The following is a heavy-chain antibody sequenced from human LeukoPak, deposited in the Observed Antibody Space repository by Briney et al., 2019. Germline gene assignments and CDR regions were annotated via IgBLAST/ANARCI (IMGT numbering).Heavy chain of an antibody. J-gene: IGHJ3*02. CDR1: GGSISSYY. CDR2: IYYSGST. Sequence: PSETLSLTCTVSGGSISSYYWSWIRQPPGKGLEWIGYIYYSGSTNYSPSLKSRVTISVDTSKNQFSLKLSSVTAADTAVYYCARPRYYAGAFDIWGQGTMVTVSS. CDR3: ARPRYYAGAFDI. V-gene: IGHV4-59*08. D-gene: IGHD2-2*01.